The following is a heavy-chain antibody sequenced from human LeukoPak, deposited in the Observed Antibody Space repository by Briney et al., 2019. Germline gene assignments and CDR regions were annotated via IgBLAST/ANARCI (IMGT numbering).Heavy chain of an antibody. CDR3: ARDSAMISDAFDI. V-gene: IGHV3-30*02. CDR2: IWYDGSNK. CDR1: GFTFSSYA. D-gene: IGHD3-22*01. Sequence: PGGSLRLSCAASGFTFSSYAMHWVRQAPGKGLEWVAIIWYDGSNKYYADSVKGRFTISRDNSKNTLYLQMNSLRAEDTAVYYCARDSAMISDAFDIWGQGTMVTVSS. J-gene: IGHJ3*02.